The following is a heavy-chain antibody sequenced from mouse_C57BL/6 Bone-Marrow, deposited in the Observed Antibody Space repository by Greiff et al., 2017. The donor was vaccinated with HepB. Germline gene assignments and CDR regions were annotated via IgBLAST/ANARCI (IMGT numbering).Heavy chain of an antibody. CDR2: IDPENGDT. CDR1: GFNITDDY. Sequence: EVQLQQSGAELVRPGASVTLTCTASGFNITDDYMHWVKQRPEQGLEWIGWIDPENGDTEYASKFQSKTTITADTSSNTAYLQLSSLTSEDTAVYCCTTRWDSYWGQGTTLTVSS. V-gene: IGHV14-4*01. J-gene: IGHJ2*01. CDR3: TTRWDSY. D-gene: IGHD3-3*01.